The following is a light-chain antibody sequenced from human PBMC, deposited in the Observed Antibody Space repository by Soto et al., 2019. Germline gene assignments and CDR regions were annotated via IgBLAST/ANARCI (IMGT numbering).Light chain of an antibody. V-gene: IGKV3-15*01. CDR2: GAS. Sequence: EIVMTQSPATLSVSPGERATLSCRASQSVSSNLAWYQQKPGQAPRLLIYGASYRATGVPARFSGSGSGTDFTLTISSLQSEDFAVYYCQQYDNWPPFTFGPGTKVDIK. CDR3: QQYDNWPPFT. J-gene: IGKJ3*01. CDR1: QSVSSN.